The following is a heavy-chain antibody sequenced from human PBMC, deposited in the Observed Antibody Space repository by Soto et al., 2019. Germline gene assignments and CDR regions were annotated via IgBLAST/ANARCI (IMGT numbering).Heavy chain of an antibody. CDR3: ASFYGYGPPRHLLNYGMDV. CDR1: GGSISSSSYY. Sequence: LSLTCTVSGGSISSSSYYWGWIRQPPGKGLEWIGSIYYSGSTYYNPSLKSRVTISVDTSKNQFSLKLSSVTAADTAVYYCASFYGYGPPRHLLNYGMDVWGQGTTVTV. V-gene: IGHV4-39*01. D-gene: IGHD5-18*01. J-gene: IGHJ6*02. CDR2: IYYSGST.